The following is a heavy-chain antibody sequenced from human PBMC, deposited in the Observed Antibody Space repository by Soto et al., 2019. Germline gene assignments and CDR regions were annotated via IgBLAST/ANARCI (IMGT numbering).Heavy chain of an antibody. CDR2: INHSGST. CDR3: ARAPSGPYYGSGSYFDY. V-gene: IGHV4-34*01. D-gene: IGHD3-10*01. CDR1: GGSFSGYY. J-gene: IGHJ4*02. Sequence: SETLSLTCAVYGGSFSGYYWSWIRQPPGKGLEWIGEINHSGSTNYNPSLKSRVTISVDTSKNQFSLKLSSVTAADTAVYYCARAPSGPYYGSGSYFDYWGQGTLVTVSS.